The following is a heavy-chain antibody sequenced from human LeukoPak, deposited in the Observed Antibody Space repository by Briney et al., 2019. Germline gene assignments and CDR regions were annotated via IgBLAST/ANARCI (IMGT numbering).Heavy chain of an antibody. V-gene: IGHV3-30*03. D-gene: IGHD4-17*01. CDR2: ISYDGSNK. CDR3: ARDWSGYGDSFFSYYFDY. Sequence: GGSLRLSCAASGFTFSSYSMNWVRQAPGKGLEWVAVISYDGSNKYYADSVKGRFTISRDNSKNTLYLQMNSLRAEDTAVYYCARDWSGYGDSFFSYYFDYWGQGTLVTVSS. J-gene: IGHJ4*02. CDR1: GFTFSSYS.